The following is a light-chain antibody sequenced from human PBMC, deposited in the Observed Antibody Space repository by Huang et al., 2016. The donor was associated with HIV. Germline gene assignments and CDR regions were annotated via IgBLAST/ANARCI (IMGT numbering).Light chain of an antibody. CDR1: QIVSSH. CDR2: AAS. V-gene: IGKV3-15*01. J-gene: IGKJ3*01. Sequence: ETVMTQSPVTLSVSPGDRASLSCRSSQIVSSHLAWYQQKAGQAPRLLIYAASTRATGVPARCSGSGAGTEFTLTISTLQSEDSAVYYCQQYNDFRSTFGPGTRVEIK. CDR3: QQYNDFRST.